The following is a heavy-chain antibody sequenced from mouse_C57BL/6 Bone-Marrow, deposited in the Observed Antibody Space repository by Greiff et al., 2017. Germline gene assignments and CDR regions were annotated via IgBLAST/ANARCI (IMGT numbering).Heavy chain of an antibody. D-gene: IGHD1-1*01. Sequence: VQLQQPGPELVKPGASVKLSCKASGYTFTSYDINWVKQRPGQGLEWIGWIYPGDGSTKYNEKFKGKATLTVDTSSSTAYMELRSLTSEDSAVYFCARDYGSSYWYFDVWGTGTTVTVSS. CDR1: GYTFTSYD. CDR2: IYPGDGST. J-gene: IGHJ1*03. V-gene: IGHV1-85*01. CDR3: ARDYGSSYWYFDV.